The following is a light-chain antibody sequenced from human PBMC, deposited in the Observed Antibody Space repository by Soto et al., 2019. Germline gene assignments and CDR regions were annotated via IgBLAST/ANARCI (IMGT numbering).Light chain of an antibody. CDR3: CSYAGSSTFVV. Sequence: QFVLTQPASVSGSPGQSITISCTGTSSDVGSYNLVSWYRQHPGKAPKLMIYEVTKRPSGISNRFSGSKSGNTASLTISGLQAEDEADYYCCSYAGSSTFVVFGGGTKVTVL. J-gene: IGLJ2*01. V-gene: IGLV2-23*02. CDR1: SSDVGSYNL. CDR2: EVT.